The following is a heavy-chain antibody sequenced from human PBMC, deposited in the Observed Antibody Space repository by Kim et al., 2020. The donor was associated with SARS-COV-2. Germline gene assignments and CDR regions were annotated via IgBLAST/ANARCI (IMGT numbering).Heavy chain of an antibody. J-gene: IGHJ4*02. V-gene: IGHV3-30*09. CDR2: ISFDGSKK. Sequence: GGSLRLSCAASGFTFSTDAMHWVRQAPGKGPEWVAGISFDGSKKYFADSVKGRFAISRDNVDNMLYLQMDSLRRADTAVYYCAKAGQTTWSGSGWDYFDYWGQGILVSVSS. CDR3: AKAGQTTWSGSGWDYFDY. CDR1: GFTFSTDA. D-gene: IGHD3-3*01.